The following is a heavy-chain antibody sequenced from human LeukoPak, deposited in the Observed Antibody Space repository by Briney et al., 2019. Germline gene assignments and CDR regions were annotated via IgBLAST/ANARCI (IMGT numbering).Heavy chain of an antibody. V-gene: IGHV3-30-3*01. CDR2: ISYDGSNK. J-gene: IGHJ6*02. Sequence: GGPLRLSCAASGFTVSSNYMSWVRQAPGKGLEWVAVISYDGSNKYYADSVKGRFTISRDNSKNTLYLQMNSLRAEDTAVYYCARDGHGMDVWGQGTTVTVSS. CDR1: GFTVSSNY. CDR3: ARDGHGMDV.